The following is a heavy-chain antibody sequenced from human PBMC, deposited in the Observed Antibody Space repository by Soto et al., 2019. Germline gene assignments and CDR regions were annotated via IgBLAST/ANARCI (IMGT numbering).Heavy chain of an antibody. J-gene: IGHJ3*02. CDR1: GFTFSSYA. Sequence: GGSLRLSCAASGFTFSSYAMSWVRQAPGKGLEWVSAISGSGGSTYYADSVEGRFTISRDNSKNTLYLQMNSLRAEDTAVYYCAKLQLKYGDYYLGAFDIWGQGTMVTVSS. D-gene: IGHD4-17*01. CDR2: ISGSGGST. CDR3: AKLQLKYGDYYLGAFDI. V-gene: IGHV3-23*01.